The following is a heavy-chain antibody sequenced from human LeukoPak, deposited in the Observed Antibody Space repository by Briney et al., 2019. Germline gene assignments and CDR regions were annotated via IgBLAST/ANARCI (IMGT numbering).Heavy chain of an antibody. Sequence: GRSLRLSCAASGFTFSTYAMNWVRQAPGKGLEWVSYISSSSDTIYYADSVKGRFTISRDNARNSLYLQMNSLRAEDTAVYYCARDRLHYDSPNWFGPWGQGTLVTVSS. D-gene: IGHD3-3*01. CDR2: ISSSSDTI. J-gene: IGHJ5*02. CDR3: ARDRLHYDSPNWFGP. CDR1: GFTFSTYA. V-gene: IGHV3-48*01.